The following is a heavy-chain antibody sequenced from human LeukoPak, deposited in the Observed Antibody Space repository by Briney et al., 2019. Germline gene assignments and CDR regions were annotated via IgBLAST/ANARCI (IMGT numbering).Heavy chain of an antibody. J-gene: IGHJ3*02. V-gene: IGHV1-2*02. D-gene: IGHD3-22*01. CDR3: ARDRYYDSSGYLGYYAFDI. Sequence: ASVKVSCKASGYTFTCYYMHWVRQAPGQGLEWMGWINPNSGGTNYEQKFQGRVTMTRDTSISTAYMELSRLRSDDTAVYYCARDRYYDSSGYLGYYAFDIWGQGTMVTVSS. CDR1: GYTFTCYY. CDR2: INPNSGGT.